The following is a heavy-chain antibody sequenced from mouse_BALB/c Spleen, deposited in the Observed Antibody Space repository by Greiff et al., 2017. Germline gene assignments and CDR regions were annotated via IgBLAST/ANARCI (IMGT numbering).Heavy chain of an antibody. Sequence: VQLKQSGGGLVQPGGSLKLSCAASGFTFSSYGMSWVRQTPDKRLELVATINSNGGSTYYPDSVKGRFTISRDNAKNTLYLQMSSLKSEDTAMYYCARWGWLLEDGAMDYWGQGTSVTVSS. CDR3: ARWGWLLEDGAMDY. CDR2: INSNGGST. CDR1: GFTFSSYG. J-gene: IGHJ4*01. D-gene: IGHD2-3*01. V-gene: IGHV5-6-3*01.